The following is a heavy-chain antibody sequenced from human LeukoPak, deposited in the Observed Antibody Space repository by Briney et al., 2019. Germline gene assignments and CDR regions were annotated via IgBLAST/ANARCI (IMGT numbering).Heavy chain of an antibody. CDR1: GFTFTNYA. CDR3: AKWGDYDILTGYYVPDY. V-gene: IGHV3-23*01. J-gene: IGHJ4*02. D-gene: IGHD3-9*01. CDR2: ITGSDGSS. Sequence: QSGTSLRLSCVASGFTFTNYAMSWVRQAPGKGLEWVSAITGSDGSSYYVDSVKGRFTISRDNSKNTLYLQVNSLRAEDTAVYYCAKWGDYDILTGYYVPDYWGQGTLVTVSS.